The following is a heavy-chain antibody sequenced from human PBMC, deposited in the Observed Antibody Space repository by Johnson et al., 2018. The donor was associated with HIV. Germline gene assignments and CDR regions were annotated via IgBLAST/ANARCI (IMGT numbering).Heavy chain of an antibody. Sequence: VQLVESGGGLVQPGGSLRLSCAASGFTFDDYAMHWVRQAPGKGLEWVSGISWNSGSIGYADSVKGRFTISRDNAKNSLYLQMNSLRAEDTAVYYCAREGIVDAFDIWGQGTMVTVSS. CDR1: GFTFDDYA. D-gene: IGHD3-22*01. CDR3: AREGIVDAFDI. J-gene: IGHJ3*02. CDR2: ISWNSGSI. V-gene: IGHV3-9*01.